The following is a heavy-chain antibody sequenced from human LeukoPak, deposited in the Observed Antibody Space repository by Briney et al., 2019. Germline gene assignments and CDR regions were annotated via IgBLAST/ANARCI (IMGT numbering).Heavy chain of an antibody. V-gene: IGHV3-23*01. CDR2: ITSGGNT. Sequence: QTGGSLRLSCAASGFIFSNYAMTWVRQAPGKGLQWVSTITSGGNTYYADSVKGRFTISRDNSKNTLYLQMNSLRAEDTAVYYCAKYCSGGNCYSGLYWGQGTLVTVSS. CDR1: GFIFSNYA. J-gene: IGHJ4*02. CDR3: AKYCSGGNCYSGLY. D-gene: IGHD2-15*01.